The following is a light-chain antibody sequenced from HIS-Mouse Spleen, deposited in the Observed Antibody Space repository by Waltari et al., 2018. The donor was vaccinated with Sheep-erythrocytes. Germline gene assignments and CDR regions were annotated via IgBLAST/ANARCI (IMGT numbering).Light chain of an antibody. Sequence: DIQMTQSTSTLSASVGDRVTITCRASQSISSWLAWYQQKPGKAPKLLIYKASSVESGVPSRFSGSGSGTEFTLTISSLQPDDFATYYCQKYNSYPLTFGGGTKVEIK. V-gene: IGKV1-5*03. CDR1: QSISSW. J-gene: IGKJ4*01. CDR2: KAS. CDR3: QKYNSYPLT.